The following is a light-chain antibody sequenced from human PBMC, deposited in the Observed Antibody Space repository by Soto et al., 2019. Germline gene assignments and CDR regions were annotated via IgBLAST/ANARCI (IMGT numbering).Light chain of an antibody. CDR2: KTY. Sequence: QSALPQPPSASGTPGQRVTISCSGSSSNTGSNFVYWYQQLPGAAPKLLIYKTYERPPGVPDRFSGSKSGTSASLTISGLRTEDEADYYCAAWDNSLRGVFGGGTKLTVL. J-gene: IGLJ3*02. V-gene: IGLV1-47*01. CDR1: SSNTGSNF. CDR3: AAWDNSLRGV.